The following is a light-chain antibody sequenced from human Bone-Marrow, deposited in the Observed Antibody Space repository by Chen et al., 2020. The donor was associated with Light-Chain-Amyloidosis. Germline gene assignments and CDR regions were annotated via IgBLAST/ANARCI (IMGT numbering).Light chain of an antibody. J-gene: IGLJ2*01. V-gene: IGLV3-10*01. CDR2: EDS. CDR1: ALPKKY. Sequence: YALTQPPSVPLSPGQTPRITCSGDALPKKYADWYQQKPGQAPVLVIYEDSKRPSGSPESFSGSSSGTMATWTISGAQVEDEADDYCYSTDSSGSHRGVFGGGTKLTVL. CDR3: YSTDSSGSHRGV.